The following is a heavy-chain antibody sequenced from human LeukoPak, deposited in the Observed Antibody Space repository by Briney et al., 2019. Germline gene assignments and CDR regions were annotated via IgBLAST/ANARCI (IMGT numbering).Heavy chain of an antibody. CDR1: GFIFSSYS. V-gene: IGHV3-7*03. D-gene: IGHD5-12*01. Sequence: GGSLRLSCAASGFIFSSYSMSWVRQAPGKGLEWVANIKQDGSEKYYVDSVKGRFTISRDNAKNSLYLQMNSLRAEDTAVYYCAREDSGYDLPIDYWGQGTLVTASS. CDR2: IKQDGSEK. CDR3: AREDSGYDLPIDY. J-gene: IGHJ4*02.